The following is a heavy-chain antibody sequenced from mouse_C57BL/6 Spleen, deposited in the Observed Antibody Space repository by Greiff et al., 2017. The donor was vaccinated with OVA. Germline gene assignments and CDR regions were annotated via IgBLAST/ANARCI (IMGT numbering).Heavy chain of an antibody. CDR2: INPNNGGT. J-gene: IGHJ1*01. D-gene: IGHD2-5*01. Sequence: VQLKQSGPELVKPGASVKIPCKASGYTFTDYNMDWVKQSHGKSLEWIGDINPNNGGTIYNQKFKGKATSTVDKSSSTAYMELRSLTSEDTAVYYCARPLYSNYWYFDVWGRDHGHRLL. CDR3: ARPLYSNYWYFDV. V-gene: IGHV1-18*01. CDR1: GYTFTDYN.